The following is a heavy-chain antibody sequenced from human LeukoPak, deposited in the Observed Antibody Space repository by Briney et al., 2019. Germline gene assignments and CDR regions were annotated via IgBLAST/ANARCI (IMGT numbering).Heavy chain of an antibody. CDR3: ARVSRGGSGSGAFDI. D-gene: IGHD3-10*01. CDR2: IYYGGST. V-gene: IGHV4-30-4*01. J-gene: IGHJ3*02. CDR1: NGSSSSYDSY. Sequence: SETLSLTCTGYNGSSSSYDSYWSWIRQPPGKGLDWIAYIYYGGSTDSTPSLKSRVTISVDTSKNQFSLRLTSVTAADTAVYYCARVSRGGSGSGAFDIWGQGTMVTVSS.